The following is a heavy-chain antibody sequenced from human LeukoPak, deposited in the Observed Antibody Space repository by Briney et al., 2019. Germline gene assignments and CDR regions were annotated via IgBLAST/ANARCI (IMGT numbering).Heavy chain of an antibody. CDR3: AKTRKYFDWLYDAFDF. D-gene: IGHD3-9*01. V-gene: IGHV3-23*01. J-gene: IGHJ3*01. CDR2: ISVSGERT. Sequence: GGSLRLSCAASGFXLSTYAISWVRQAPGKGLEWVSGISVSGERTYYADSVKGRFTISRDNSKNTLYLQMNSLRAEDTARYYCAKTRKYFDWLYDAFDFWGQGTMVSVSS. CDR1: GFXLSTYA.